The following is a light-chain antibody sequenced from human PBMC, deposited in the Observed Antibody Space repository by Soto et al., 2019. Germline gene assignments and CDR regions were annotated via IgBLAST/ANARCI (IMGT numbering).Light chain of an antibody. CDR3: CSYAGSYTLYV. Sequence: QSALTQPRSVSWSPGQSVTISCTGTSSDVGGYNYVSWYQQHPGKAPKLMIYDVTKRPSGVPDRFSGSKSGNTASLTISGLQAEDEADYYCCSYAGSYTLYVFGTGTKGTVL. V-gene: IGLV2-11*01. CDR2: DVT. J-gene: IGLJ1*01. CDR1: SSDVGGYNY.